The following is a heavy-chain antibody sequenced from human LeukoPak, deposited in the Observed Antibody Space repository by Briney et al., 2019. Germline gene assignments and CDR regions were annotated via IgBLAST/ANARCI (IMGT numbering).Heavy chain of an antibody. V-gene: IGHV3-30*04. D-gene: IGHD2-15*01. CDR3: AKDPSSTAATALYYYYYGMDV. CDR1: GLTFSSYA. CDR2: TSYNGNNK. J-gene: IGHJ6*02. Sequence: GRSLRLSCGASGLTFSSYAMHWVRQAPGKGLEWVAGTSYNGNNKFYADSVKGRFSISRDNSKNTLYLQMNSLRAEDTAVYYCAKDPSSTAATALYYYYYGMDVWGQGTTVTVSS.